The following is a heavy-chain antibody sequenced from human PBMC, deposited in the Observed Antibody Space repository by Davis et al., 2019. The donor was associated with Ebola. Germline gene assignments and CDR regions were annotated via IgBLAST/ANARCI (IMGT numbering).Heavy chain of an antibody. CDR3: ARRMSHFDF. CDR1: GFIFGDFV. Sequence: GESLKISCTASGFIFGDFVMTWLRQAPGKGLEWLGFIRNKTSGATTEYAASVKGRFTISRDDSKYIAYLHMDSLKTEDTAVYYCARRMSHFDFWGQGALVTVSS. V-gene: IGHV3-49*03. J-gene: IGHJ4*02. CDR2: IRNKTSGATT.